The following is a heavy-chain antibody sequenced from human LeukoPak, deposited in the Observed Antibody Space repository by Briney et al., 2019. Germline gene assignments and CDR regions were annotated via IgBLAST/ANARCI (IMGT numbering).Heavy chain of an antibody. Sequence: GGSLRLSCAASGFTFSSAWMTWVRQAPTKGLEWVGRIKSKTDGGTTDYAAPVKGRFTISRDDSRNTLYLQMSSLQTEDTAVYYCTTSLTSGYYIDYWGQGTLVTVSS. D-gene: IGHD5-12*01. CDR2: IKSKTDGGTT. J-gene: IGHJ4*02. CDR3: TTSLTSGYYIDY. V-gene: IGHV3-15*01. CDR1: GFTFSSAW.